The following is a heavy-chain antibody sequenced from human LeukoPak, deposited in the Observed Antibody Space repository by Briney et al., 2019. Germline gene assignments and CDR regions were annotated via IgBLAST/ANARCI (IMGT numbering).Heavy chain of an antibody. Sequence: GGSLRLSCAASGFTFSSYSMNWVRQAPGKGLEWVANIKQDGSEKYYVDSVKGRLTISRDNAKNSLYLQMNSLRAEDTAVYYCARDHRGIYSPFDYWGQGTLVTVSS. CDR2: IKQDGSEK. CDR1: GFTFSSYS. CDR3: ARDHRGIYSPFDY. D-gene: IGHD2-21*01. J-gene: IGHJ4*02. V-gene: IGHV3-7*01.